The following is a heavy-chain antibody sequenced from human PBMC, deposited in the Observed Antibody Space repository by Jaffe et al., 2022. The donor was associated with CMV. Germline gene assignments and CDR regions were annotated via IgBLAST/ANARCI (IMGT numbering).Heavy chain of an antibody. CDR1: GYTFTSYG. Sequence: QVQLVQSGAEVKKPGASVKVSCKASGYTFTSYGISWVRQAPGQGLEWMGWISAYNGNTNYAQKLQGRVTMTTDTSTSTAYMELRSLRSDDTAVYYCARDYGQYYDFWSGYYTGREGPPAEVGMDVWGQGTTVTVSS. CDR3: ARDYGQYYDFWSGYYTGREGPPAEVGMDV. J-gene: IGHJ6*02. V-gene: IGHV1-18*01. D-gene: IGHD3-3*01. CDR2: ISAYNGNT.